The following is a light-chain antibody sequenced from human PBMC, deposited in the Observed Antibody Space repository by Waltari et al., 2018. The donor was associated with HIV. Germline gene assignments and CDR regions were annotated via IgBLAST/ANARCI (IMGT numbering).Light chain of an antibody. CDR2: RTN. V-gene: IGLV8-61*01. CDR1: SGSVSTSYY. J-gene: IGLJ3*02. CDR3: VLYMGSGSCM. Sequence: QTVVTQEPSFSVSPGGTVTLTCGLSSGSVSTSYYPSLYQQTPGQAPRKLIYRTNSRSAGVPDLFSGSILGNKAALTITGAQADDESDYYCVLYMGSGSCMFGGGTKLTVL.